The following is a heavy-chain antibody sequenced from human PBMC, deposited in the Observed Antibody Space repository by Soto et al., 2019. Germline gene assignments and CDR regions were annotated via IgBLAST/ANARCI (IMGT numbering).Heavy chain of an antibody. CDR2: IRGSGDST. Sequence: GSLRLSCAAPGFTFSSYAMSWVRQAPGKGLEWVSAIRGSGDSTDYADSVKGRFTISRDNSENTLYLQMNSLRAEDTAVYYCAKTRSAVAGSMDVWGQGTTVTVSS. CDR3: AKTRSAVAGSMDV. D-gene: IGHD6-19*01. J-gene: IGHJ6*02. CDR1: GFTFSSYA. V-gene: IGHV3-23*01.